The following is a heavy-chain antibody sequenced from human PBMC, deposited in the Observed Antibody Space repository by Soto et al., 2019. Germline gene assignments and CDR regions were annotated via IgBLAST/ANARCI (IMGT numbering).Heavy chain of an antibody. V-gene: IGHV1-69*01. CDR2: IIPIFGTA. J-gene: IGHJ6*02. CDR3: ARDHFNLRGFSKYYYYYYGMDV. CDR1: GGTFSSYA. Sequence: QVQLVQSGAEVKKPGSSVKVSCKASGGTFSSYAISWVRQAPGQGLEWMGGIIPIFGTANYAQKFQGRVTITADESTSTAYMELSSLRSEDTAVYYCARDHFNLRGFSKYYYYYYGMDVWGQGTTVTVSS. D-gene: IGHD3-3*02.